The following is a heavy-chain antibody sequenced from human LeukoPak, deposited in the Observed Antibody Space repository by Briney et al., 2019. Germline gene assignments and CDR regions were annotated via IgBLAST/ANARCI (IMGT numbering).Heavy chain of an antibody. CDR2: IKQDGSEK. V-gene: IGHV3-7*01. D-gene: IGHD3-3*01. Sequence: GGSLRLSCAASGFTFSSYWMSWVRQAPGKGLEWVANIKQDGSEKYYVDSVKGRFTISRDNAKNSLYLQMNSLRAEDTAVYYCAREGFLEWLSLLRGYYYYMDVWGKGTTVTVSS. CDR1: GFTFSSYW. J-gene: IGHJ6*03. CDR3: AREGFLEWLSLLRGYYYYMDV.